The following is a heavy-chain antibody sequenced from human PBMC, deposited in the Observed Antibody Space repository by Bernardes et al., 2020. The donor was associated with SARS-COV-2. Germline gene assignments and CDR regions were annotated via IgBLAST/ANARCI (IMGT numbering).Heavy chain of an antibody. Sequence: GGSLRLSRAASGFTFSSYAMSWVRQAPGKGLEWVSAISGSGGSTYYADSVKGRFTISRDNSKNTLYLQMNSLRAEDTAVYYCAKDLFVLMVYAILDYWGQGTLVTVSS. D-gene: IGHD2-8*01. CDR3: AKDLFVLMVYAILDY. CDR1: GFTFSSYA. CDR2: ISGSGGST. J-gene: IGHJ4*02. V-gene: IGHV3-23*01.